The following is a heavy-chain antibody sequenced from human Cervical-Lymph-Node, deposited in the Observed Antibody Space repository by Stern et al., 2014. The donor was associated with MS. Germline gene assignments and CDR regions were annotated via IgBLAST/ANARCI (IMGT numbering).Heavy chain of an antibody. V-gene: IGHV2-70*11. Sequence: ESGPALVKPTQTLTLTCTFSGFSLSTSGMCVSWIRQPPGKALEWLARIDWDDDKYYSTSLKTRLTISKDTSKNQVVLTMTNMDPVDTATYYCARIRYSSSWRTLDYWGQGTLVTVSS. CDR2: IDWDDDK. CDR3: ARIRYSSSWRTLDY. D-gene: IGHD6-13*01. CDR1: GFSLSTSGMC. J-gene: IGHJ4*02.